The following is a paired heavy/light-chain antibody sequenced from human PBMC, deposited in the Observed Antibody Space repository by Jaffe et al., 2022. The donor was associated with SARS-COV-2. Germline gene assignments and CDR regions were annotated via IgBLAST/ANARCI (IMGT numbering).Light chain of an antibody. Sequence: DIQMTQSPSSLSASVGDRVTITCRASQGISNYLAWFQQKPGKAPKSLIYAASSLQSGVPSKFSGSGSGTDFTLTISSLQPEDFATYYCQQYNSYPPTFGQGTRLEIK. V-gene: IGKV1-16*02. J-gene: IGKJ5*01. CDR3: QQYNSYPPT. CDR2: AAS. CDR1: QGISNY.
Heavy chain of an antibody. CDR1: GFTFSSYA. CDR2: ISGSGGST. Sequence: EVQLLESGGGLVQPGGSLRLSCAASGFTFSSYAMSWVRQAPGKGLEWVSAISGSGGSTYYADSVKGRFTISRDNSKNTLYLQMNSLRAEDTAVYYCAKGGSIAAAGTLPYYYYYGMDVWGQGTTVTVSS. D-gene: IGHD6-13*01. J-gene: IGHJ6*02. CDR3: AKGGSIAAAGTLPYYYYYGMDV. V-gene: IGHV3-23*01.